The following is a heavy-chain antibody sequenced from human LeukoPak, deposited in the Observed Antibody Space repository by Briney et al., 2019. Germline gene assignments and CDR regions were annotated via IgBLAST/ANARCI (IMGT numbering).Heavy chain of an antibody. CDR2: IYTSGST. CDR3: ARYYDILTGEDAGDAFDI. V-gene: IGHV4-61*02. D-gene: IGHD3-9*01. CDR1: GGSISSGSYY. Sequence: SETLSLTCTVSGGSISSGSYYWSWIRQPAGKGLEWIGRIYTSGSTNYNPSLKSRVTISVDTSKNQFSLKLSSVTAADTAVYYCARYYDILTGEDAGDAFDIWGQGTMVTVSS. J-gene: IGHJ3*02.